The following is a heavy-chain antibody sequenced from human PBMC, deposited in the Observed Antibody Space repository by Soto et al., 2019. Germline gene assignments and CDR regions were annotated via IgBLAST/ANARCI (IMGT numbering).Heavy chain of an antibody. V-gene: IGHV4-59*01. D-gene: IGHD2-2*01. J-gene: IGHJ5*02. Sequence: QVQLQESGPGLVKPSETLSLTCTVYGGSISSYYWSWIRQPPGQELEWIGYIYYSGSTNYNPSLKSRVNIAVDTSTNQISMKLSSVTAADTAVYYCAREAPGYCSSTSCYSWGWFEAWGQGTLGTVYS. CDR2: IYYSGST. CDR3: AREAPGYCSSTSCYSWGWFEA. CDR1: GGSISSYY.